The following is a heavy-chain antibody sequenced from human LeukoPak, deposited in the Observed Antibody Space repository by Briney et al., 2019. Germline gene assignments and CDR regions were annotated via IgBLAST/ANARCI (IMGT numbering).Heavy chain of an antibody. CDR3: ARGPYYYDSSGYSYYFDY. V-gene: IGHV4-59*01. J-gene: IGHJ4*02. CDR1: GASIRSYY. D-gene: IGHD3-22*01. CDR2: IYYSGST. Sequence: SETLSLTCSVSGASIRSYYWSWIRQPPGKGLEWIGYIYYSGSTNYNPSLKSRVTISVDTSKNQFSLKLSSVTAADTAVYYCARGPYYYDSSGYSYYFDYWGQGTLVTVSS.